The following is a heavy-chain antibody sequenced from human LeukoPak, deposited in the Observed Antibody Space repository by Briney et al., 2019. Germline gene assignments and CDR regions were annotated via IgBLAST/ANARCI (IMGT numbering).Heavy chain of an antibody. Sequence: SETLSLTCTVSGGSISSSSYYWGWIRQPPGKGLEWIGSIYYSGNTYYNPSLKSRVTISVDTSENQFSLKLSSVTASDTAVYYCARYNWNYRGAPDYWGQGTLVTVSS. CDR1: GGSISSSSYY. V-gene: IGHV4-39*01. J-gene: IGHJ4*02. CDR2: IYYSGNT. CDR3: ARYNWNYRGAPDY. D-gene: IGHD1-7*01.